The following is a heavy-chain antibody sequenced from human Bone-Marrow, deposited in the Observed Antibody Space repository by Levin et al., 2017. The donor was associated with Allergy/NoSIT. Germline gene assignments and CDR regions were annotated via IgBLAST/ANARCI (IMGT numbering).Heavy chain of an antibody. CDR3: ARGGYYYGSGSRYWYFDR. D-gene: IGHD3-10*01. CDR1: GGSFSGYY. Sequence: SSETLSLTCAVYGGSFSGYYWSWIRQPPGKGLEWIGEINHSGSTNYNPSLKSRVTISVDTSKNQFSLKLSSVTAADTAVYYCARGGYYYGSGSRYWYFDRWGRGTLVTVSS. J-gene: IGHJ2*01. CDR2: INHSGST. V-gene: IGHV4-34*01.